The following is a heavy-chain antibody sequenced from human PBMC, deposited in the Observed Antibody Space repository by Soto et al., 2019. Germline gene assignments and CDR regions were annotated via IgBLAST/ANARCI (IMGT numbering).Heavy chain of an antibody. J-gene: IGHJ6*02. CDR3: AGDIRGGMPGMDV. D-gene: IGHD3-16*01. CDR1: GGSISSGDYY. V-gene: IGHV4-30-4*01. Sequence: SETLSLTCTVSGGSISSGDYYWSWIRQPPGKGLEWIGYIYYSGSTYYNPSLKSRVTISLDTSKNQFSLKLSSVTAADTAVYYCAGDIRGGMPGMDVWGQGTTVTVSS. CDR2: IYYSGST.